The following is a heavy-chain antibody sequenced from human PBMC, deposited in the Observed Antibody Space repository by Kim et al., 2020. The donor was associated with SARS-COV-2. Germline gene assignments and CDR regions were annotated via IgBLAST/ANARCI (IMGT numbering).Heavy chain of an antibody. Sequence: GGSLRLSCAASGFTFSSYEMDWVRQAPGKGLEWISYIHPRGTTYYAGSVKGRFTISRDNAKNSLYLQMNNLRAEDTAVYYCTRERKEEARHTSGYDAFDIWGHGTMVTVSP. CDR3: TRERKEEARHTSGYDAFDI. V-gene: IGHV3-48*03. J-gene: IGHJ3*02. CDR2: IHPRGTT. D-gene: IGHD3-22*01. CDR1: GFTFSSYE.